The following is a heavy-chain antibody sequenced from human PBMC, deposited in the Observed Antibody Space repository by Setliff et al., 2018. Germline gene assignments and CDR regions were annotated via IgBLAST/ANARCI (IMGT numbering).Heavy chain of an antibody. CDR1: GFTFGDFA. J-gene: IGHJ3*02. CDR2: IGGRGIST. V-gene: IGHV3-23*01. Sequence: GGSLRLSCAASGFTFGDFAMTWVRQAPGKGLEWVSGIGGRGISTYYADSVKGRFIISRDNSERSLYLQMNGLRADDTGVYYCVRDDADNYDAFDNWGQGTLVTVSS. D-gene: IGHD3-22*01. CDR3: VRDDADNYDAFDN.